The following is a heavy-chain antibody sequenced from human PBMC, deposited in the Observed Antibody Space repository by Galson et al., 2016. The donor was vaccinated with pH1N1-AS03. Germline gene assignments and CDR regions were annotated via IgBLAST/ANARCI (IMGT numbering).Heavy chain of an antibody. D-gene: IGHD3-10*01. V-gene: IGHV6-1*01. J-gene: IGHJ4*02. CDR3: ARGKNSGFNY. CDR2: TFYWSKWSN. Sequence: CAISGDSVSGSRGVAWNWIRQSPSRGLEWLGRTFYWSKWSNDYAESVKRRITIDPDTSNNQFSLHLNSVTPEDTAIYFWARGKNSGFNYWGQGTPVTVSS. CDR1: GDSVSGSRGVA.